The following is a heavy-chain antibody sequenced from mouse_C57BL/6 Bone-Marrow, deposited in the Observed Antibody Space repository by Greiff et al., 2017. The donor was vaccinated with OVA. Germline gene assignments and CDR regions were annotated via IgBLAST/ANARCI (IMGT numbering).Heavy chain of an antibody. CDR3: ARETTVVATPLAY. V-gene: IGHV1-69*01. CDR2: IDPSDSYT. D-gene: IGHD1-1*01. J-gene: IGHJ3*01. Sequence: VQLQQPGAELVMPGASVKLSCKASGYTFTSYWMHWVKQRPGQGLEWIGEIDPSDSYTNYNQKFKGKSTLTVDKSSSTAYMQLSSLTSEDSAVYYCARETTVVATPLAYWGQGTLVTVSA. CDR1: GYTFTSYW.